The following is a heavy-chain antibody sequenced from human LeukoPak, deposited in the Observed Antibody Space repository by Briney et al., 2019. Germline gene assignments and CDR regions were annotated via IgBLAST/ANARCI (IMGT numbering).Heavy chain of an antibody. CDR2: ISAYNGNT. J-gene: IGHJ6*03. V-gene: IGHV1-18*01. Sequence: ASVKVSCKASGYTFTSYGISWVRQAPGQGLEWMGWISAYNGNTNYAQKLQGRVTMTRNTSISTAYMELSSLRSEDTAVYYCARTIHMDVWGKGTTVTVSS. CDR3: ARTIHMDV. D-gene: IGHD2-21*01. CDR1: GYTFTSYG.